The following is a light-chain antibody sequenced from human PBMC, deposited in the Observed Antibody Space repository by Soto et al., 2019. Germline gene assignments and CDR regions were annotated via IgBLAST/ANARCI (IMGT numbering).Light chain of an antibody. V-gene: IGKV1-9*01. CDR3: QQYNNWPPWT. Sequence: ILLTQSPSSLSASVGDRVTITCRASQGIDTSLAWYQQKPGKAPKLLIYTASNFQSGVPSRFSGSGSGTHFTLTISSLQSEDFAVYYCQQYNNWPPWTFGQGTKVEI. CDR2: TAS. CDR1: QGIDTS. J-gene: IGKJ1*01.